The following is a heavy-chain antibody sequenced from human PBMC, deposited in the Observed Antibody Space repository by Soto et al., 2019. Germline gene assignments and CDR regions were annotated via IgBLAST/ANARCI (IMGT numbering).Heavy chain of an antibody. CDR1: GFSVRDNY. CDR2: IYRDGTT. J-gene: IGHJ2*01. D-gene: IGHD2-8*02. V-gene: IGHV3-53*01. Sequence: EEQLVESGGDFIQPGGSLRLSCAASGFSVRDNYMGWVRQGPGQGLEWVSVIYRDGTTYDTDSLKGRITVSRDNAKNTVCRQMSSLSDEDTAVYYCARLVFDDDDTGQSTLRYFDPGGRGALGTVSS. CDR3: ARLVFDDDDTGQSTLRYFDP.